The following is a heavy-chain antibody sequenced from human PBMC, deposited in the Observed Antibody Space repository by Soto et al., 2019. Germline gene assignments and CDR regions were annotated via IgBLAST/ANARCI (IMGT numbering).Heavy chain of an antibody. CDR1: GFTFSSYA. J-gene: IGHJ5*02. V-gene: IGHV3-23*01. Sequence: GGSLRLSCAASGFTFSSYAMSCVRQAPGKGLEWVSAISGSGGSTYYADSVKGRFTISRDNSKNTLYLQMNSLRAEDTAVYYCAKDGYSSLPPATRSSSFFWNSDPWGQGSLVTGSS. CDR3: AKDGYSSLPPATRSSSFFWNSDP. CDR2: ISGSGGST. D-gene: IGHD6-6*01.